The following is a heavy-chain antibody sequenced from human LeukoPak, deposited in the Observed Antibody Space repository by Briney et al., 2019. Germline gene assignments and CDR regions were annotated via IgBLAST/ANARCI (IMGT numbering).Heavy chain of an antibody. Sequence: GGSLRLSCAASGFTFSSYATHWVRQAPGKGLEWVAVISYDGSNKYYADSVKGRFTISRDNSKNTLYLQMNSLRAEDTAVYYCASLGGFDYMDVWGKGTTVTVSS. CDR2: ISYDGSNK. V-gene: IGHV3-30*01. D-gene: IGHD3-16*01. CDR1: GFTFSSYA. CDR3: ASLGGFDYMDV. J-gene: IGHJ6*03.